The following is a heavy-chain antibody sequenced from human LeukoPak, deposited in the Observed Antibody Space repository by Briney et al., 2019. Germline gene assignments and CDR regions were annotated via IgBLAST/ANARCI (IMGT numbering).Heavy chain of an antibody. V-gene: IGHV4-31*03. CDR3: ARVKDYSNYGEAFDI. D-gene: IGHD4-11*01. J-gene: IGHJ3*02. CDR2: IYYSGST. CDR1: GGSISSGGYY. Sequence: SETLPLTCTVSGGSISSGGYYWSWIRQHPGKGLEWIGYIYYSGSTYYNPSLKSRVTISVDTSKNQFSLKLSSVTAADTAVYYCARVKDYSNYGEAFDIWGQGTMVTVSS.